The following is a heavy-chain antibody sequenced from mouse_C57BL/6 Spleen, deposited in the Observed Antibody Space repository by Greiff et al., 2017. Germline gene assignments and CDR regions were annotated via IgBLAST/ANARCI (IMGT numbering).Heavy chain of an antibody. CDR1: GFTFSDYG. V-gene: IGHV5-17*01. Sequence: VQGVESGGGLVKPGGSLKLSCAASGFTFSDYGMHWVRQAPEKGLEWVAYISSGSSTIYYADTVKGRFTISRDNAKNTLFLQMTSLRSEDTAMYYCATDLTVVATRFAYWGQGTLVTVSA. D-gene: IGHD1-1*01. CDR3: ATDLTVVATRFAY. J-gene: IGHJ3*01. CDR2: ISSGSSTI.